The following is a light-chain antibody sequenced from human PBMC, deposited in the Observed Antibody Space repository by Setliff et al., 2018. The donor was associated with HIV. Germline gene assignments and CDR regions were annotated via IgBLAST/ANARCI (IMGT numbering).Light chain of an antibody. CDR2: WAS. CDR3: QQYFSTLLT. Sequence: DIGMTQSPDSLTVSLGERVTINCKSSQSILYTSNHKNYLAWYQQKPGQPPKLLIYWASIRKSGVPDRFSGSGSGTDFTLTISSLQAEDVAVYYCQQYFSTLLTFGGGTKVDIK. CDR1: QSILYTSNHKNY. V-gene: IGKV4-1*01. J-gene: IGKJ4*01.